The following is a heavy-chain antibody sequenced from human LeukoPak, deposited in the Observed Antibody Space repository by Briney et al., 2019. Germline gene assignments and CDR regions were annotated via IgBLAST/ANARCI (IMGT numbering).Heavy chain of an antibody. Sequence: SETLSLTRAVYGGSFSGYYWSWIRQPPGKGLEWIGEINHSGSTNYNPSLKSRVTISVDTSKNQFSLKLSSVTAADTAVYYCARAIVGATDRHFDYWGQGTLVTVSS. CDR1: GGSFSGYY. CDR3: ARAIVGATDRHFDY. V-gene: IGHV4-34*01. CDR2: INHSGST. D-gene: IGHD1-26*01. J-gene: IGHJ4*02.